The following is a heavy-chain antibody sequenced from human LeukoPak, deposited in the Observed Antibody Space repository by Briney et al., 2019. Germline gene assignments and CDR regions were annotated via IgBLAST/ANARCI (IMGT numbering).Heavy chain of an antibody. V-gene: IGHV1-69*13. CDR2: IIPIFGTA. CDR3: ARGSGWDPWDY. J-gene: IGHJ4*02. CDR1: GGTFSSYA. D-gene: IGHD6-19*01. Sequence: RASVKVSCKASGGTFSSYAISWVRQAPGQGLEWMGGIIPIFGTANYAQKFQGRVTITADESTSTAYMELSSLRSEDTAGYYCARGSGWDPWDYWGQGTLVTVSS.